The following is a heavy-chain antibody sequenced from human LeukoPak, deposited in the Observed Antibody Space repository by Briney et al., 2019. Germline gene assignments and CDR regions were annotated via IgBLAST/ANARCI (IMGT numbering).Heavy chain of an antibody. CDR3: ARSGIVVVPAANNWFDP. CDR2: ISAYNGNT. CDR1: GGTFSSYA. D-gene: IGHD2-2*01. V-gene: IGHV1-18*01. Sequence: ASVKVSCEASGGTFSSYAISWVRQAPGQGLEWMGRISAYNGNTNYAQKLQGRVTMTTDTSTSTAYMELRSLRSDDTAVYYCARSGIVVVPAANNWFDPWGQGTLVTVSS. J-gene: IGHJ5*02.